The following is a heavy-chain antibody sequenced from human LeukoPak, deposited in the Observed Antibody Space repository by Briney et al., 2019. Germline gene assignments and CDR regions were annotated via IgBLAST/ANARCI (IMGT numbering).Heavy chain of an antibody. J-gene: IGHJ3*02. V-gene: IGHV3-66*01. CDR1: GFTFSSYA. CDR3: ARDRLFRHDNAFDI. Sequence: TGGSLRLSCAASGFTFSSYAMHWVRQAPGKGLEWVSIIYSGGSTYYADSVKGRFTISRDNSKNTLYLQMNSLRAEDTAVYYCARDRLFRHDNAFDIWGQGTMVTVSS. CDR2: IYSGGST. D-gene: IGHD3-22*01.